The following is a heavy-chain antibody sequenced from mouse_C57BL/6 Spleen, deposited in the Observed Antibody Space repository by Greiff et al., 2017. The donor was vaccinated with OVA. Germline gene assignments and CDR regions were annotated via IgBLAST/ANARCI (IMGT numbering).Heavy chain of an antibody. D-gene: IGHD2-3*01. J-gene: IGHJ3*01. Sequence: VKLQESGAELVRPGTSVKVSCKASGYAFTNYLIEWVKQRPGQGLEWIGVINPGSGGTNYNEKFKGKATLTADKSSSTAYMQLSSLTSEDSAVYFCARWGLLPAYWGQGTLVTVSA. CDR3: ARWGLLPAY. CDR2: INPGSGGT. V-gene: IGHV1-54*01. CDR1: GYAFTNYL.